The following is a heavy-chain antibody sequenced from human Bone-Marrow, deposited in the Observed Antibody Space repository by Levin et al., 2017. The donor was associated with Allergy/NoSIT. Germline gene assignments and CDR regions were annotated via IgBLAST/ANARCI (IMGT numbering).Heavy chain of an antibody. Sequence: ESLKISCSVSGGSISRSSYYWGWVRQTPGKGLEWIGSMYYTGNTYYNPSFKSRITVSGDTSKNQFSLELTSVTAADTAVYYCARHEGYAYGSKGYFDFWGLGTLVTVSS. D-gene: IGHD3-10*01. V-gene: IGHV4-39*01. CDR1: GGSISRSSYY. CDR3: ARHEGYAYGSKGYFDF. CDR2: MYYTGNT. J-gene: IGHJ4*02.